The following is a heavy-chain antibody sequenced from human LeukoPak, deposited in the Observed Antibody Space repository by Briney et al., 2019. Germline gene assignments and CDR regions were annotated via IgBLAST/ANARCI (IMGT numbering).Heavy chain of an antibody. D-gene: IGHD1-20*01. Sequence: GESLKISCKGFGYSFTTYWIGWVRQMPGKGLEWMGIIYPGDSDIRYSPSFQGQVTISADKSISTAYLRWSSLKASDTATYFCARQLGERTFNWNDFDYWGQGTLVSVSS. CDR3: ARQLGERTFNWNDFDY. CDR2: IYPGDSDI. CDR1: GYSFTTYW. V-gene: IGHV5-51*01. J-gene: IGHJ4*02.